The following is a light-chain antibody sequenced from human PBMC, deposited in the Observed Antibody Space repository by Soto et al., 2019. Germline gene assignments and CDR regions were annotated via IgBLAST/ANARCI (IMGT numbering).Light chain of an antibody. J-gene: IGKJ2*01. V-gene: IGKV1-5*03. CDR3: QQYDTFSHT. Sequence: DIQMTQSPSTLSASVGDTVTITCRASQNINNWLAWYQQKPGKAPKLLIYKASSLESGVPSKFSGSGSGTEFTLTISGLQPDDFATYSCQQYDTFSHTFGQGTKLEIK. CDR1: QNINNW. CDR2: KAS.